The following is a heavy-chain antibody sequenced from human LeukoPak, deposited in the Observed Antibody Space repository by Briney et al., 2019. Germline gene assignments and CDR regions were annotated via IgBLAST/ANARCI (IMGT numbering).Heavy chain of an antibody. CDR2: ISAYNGNT. V-gene: IGHV1-18*01. CDR3: ARNRAYDFWSGYTHEFDY. D-gene: IGHD3-3*01. J-gene: IGHJ4*02. Sequence: GASVKVSCKASGYTFTSYGISWVRQAPGQGLEWMGWISAYNGNTNYAQKLQGRVTMTTDTSTSTAYMELRSLRSDDTAVYYCARNRAYDFWSGYTHEFDYWGQGTLVTVSS. CDR1: GYTFTSYG.